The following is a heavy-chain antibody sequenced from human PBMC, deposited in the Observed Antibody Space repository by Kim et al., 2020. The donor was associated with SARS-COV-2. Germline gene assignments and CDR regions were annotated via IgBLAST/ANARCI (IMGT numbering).Heavy chain of an antibody. CDR2: INHSGST. CDR3: ARGQASSSWYPYYYYRMDV. Sequence: SETLSLSCAVYGGSFSGHYWSWIRQPPGKGLEWIGEINHSGSTNYNPSLKSRVTISVDTSKNQFSLKLSSVTAADTAVYYCARGQASSSWYPYYYYRMDV. V-gene: IGHV4-34*01. J-gene: IGHJ6*01. CDR1: GGSFSGHY. D-gene: IGHD6-13*01.